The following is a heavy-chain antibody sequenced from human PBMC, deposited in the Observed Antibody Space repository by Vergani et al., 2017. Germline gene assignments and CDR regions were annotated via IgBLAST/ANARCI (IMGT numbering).Heavy chain of an antibody. CDR1: GFTFSDYY. V-gene: IGHV3-11*01. Sequence: QVQLVESGGGLVKPGGSLRLSCAASGFTFSDYYMSWIRQAPGKGLEWVSYISSSGSTIYYADSVKGRFPISRNNAKNSLYLQMNSLRAEDTAVYYCARDISSSWLSTNWFDPWGQGTLVTVSS. CDR2: ISSSGSTI. J-gene: IGHJ5*02. D-gene: IGHD6-13*01. CDR3: ARDISSSWLSTNWFDP.